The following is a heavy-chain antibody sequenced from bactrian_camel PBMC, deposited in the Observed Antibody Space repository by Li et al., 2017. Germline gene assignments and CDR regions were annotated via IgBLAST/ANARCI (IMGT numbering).Heavy chain of an antibody. J-gene: IGHJ4*01. CDR2: INSGGGST. CDR3: TKRISVYGGNWRQNY. V-gene: IGHV3S40*01. Sequence: QLVESGGGLVQPGGSLRLSCTASGFTFSSYDMSWVRQAPGKGLEWVSAINSGGGSTYYAEFLKGRFSVSRDNAKNTLYLQLNSLKTEDTAMYYCTKRISVYGGNWRQNYWGQGTQVTVS. CDR1: GFTFSSYD. D-gene: IGHD6*01.